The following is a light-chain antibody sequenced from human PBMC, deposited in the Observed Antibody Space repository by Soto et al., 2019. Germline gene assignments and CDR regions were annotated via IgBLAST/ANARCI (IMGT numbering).Light chain of an antibody. J-gene: IGKJ5*01. Sequence: EIVLTQSPGTLSLSPGERATLSCRASQSVRSRFLAWYQQRPGQAPSLLIYGASNRATGIPDRFSGSGSGTDFTLTISRLEPEDFAVYYCQQYGSSKITFGQGTRLEIK. CDR3: QQYGSSKIT. V-gene: IGKV3-20*01. CDR2: GAS. CDR1: QSVRSRF.